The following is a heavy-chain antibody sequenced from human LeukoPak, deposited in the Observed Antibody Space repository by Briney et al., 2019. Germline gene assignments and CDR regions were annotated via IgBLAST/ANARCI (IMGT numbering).Heavy chain of an antibody. Sequence: SETLSLTCTVSGGSIRSYYWSWIRQPPGKGLEWIGYIYDSGSTNYNPSLKSRVTISVDTSKNQFSLKLSSVTAADSAVYYCARHYYDRSDSYSFEYWGQGTLVTVSS. J-gene: IGHJ4*02. CDR1: GGSIRSYY. V-gene: IGHV4-59*08. D-gene: IGHD3-22*01. CDR2: IYDSGST. CDR3: ARHYYDRSDSYSFEY.